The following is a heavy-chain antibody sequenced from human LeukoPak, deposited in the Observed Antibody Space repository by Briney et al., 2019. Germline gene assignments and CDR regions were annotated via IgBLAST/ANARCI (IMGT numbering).Heavy chain of an antibody. D-gene: IGHD3-9*01. J-gene: IGHJ5*02. CDR3: ARRNYDILTGNWFDP. Sequence: SETLSLTCTVSSGSISGYYWSWIRQPPGKGLEWIGYIYSSGSTNYNPSLKSRVTISVDTSKNQFSLKLSSVTAADTAVYYCARRNYDILTGNWFDPWAREPWSPSPQ. CDR1: SGSISGYY. CDR2: IYSSGST. V-gene: IGHV4-59*08.